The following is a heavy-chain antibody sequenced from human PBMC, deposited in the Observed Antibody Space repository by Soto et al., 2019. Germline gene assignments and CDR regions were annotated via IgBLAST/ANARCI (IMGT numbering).Heavy chain of an antibody. CDR2: IIPIFGTA. CDR3: ARDLVGDTMIPLGSYYYYGVDV. Sequence: VRQAPGQGLEWMGGIIPIFGTANYAQKFQGRVTITADKSTSTAYMELSSLRSEDTAVYYCARDLVGDTMIPLGSYYYYGVDVWGQGTTVTVSS. D-gene: IGHD3-22*01. V-gene: IGHV1-69*06. J-gene: IGHJ6*02.